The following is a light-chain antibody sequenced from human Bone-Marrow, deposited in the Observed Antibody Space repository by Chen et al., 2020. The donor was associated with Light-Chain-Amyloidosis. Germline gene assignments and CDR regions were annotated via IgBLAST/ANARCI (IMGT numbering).Light chain of an antibody. Sequence: SSVPTQPSSVSVAPGQTATIACGGNNIGSTCVHWYQQTPGQAPLLVVYDDSDRPSGITERLSGSNAGNAATLTISRVEAGDEADYYCQVWDRSSDRPVFGGGTKLTVL. CDR1: NIGSTC. CDR3: QVWDRSSDRPV. V-gene: IGLV3-21*02. J-gene: IGLJ3*02. CDR2: DDS.